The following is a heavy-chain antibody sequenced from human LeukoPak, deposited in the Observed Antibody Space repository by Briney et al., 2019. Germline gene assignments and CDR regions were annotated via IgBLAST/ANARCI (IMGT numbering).Heavy chain of an antibody. CDR3: ARVTYYYDSSGHDTNWFDP. CDR2: IYYSGST. Sequence: SQTLSLTCTVSGGSISSGGYYWSWIRQHPGKGLEWIGYIYYSGSTYYNPSLKSRVTISVDTSKNQFSLKLSSVTAADTAVYYCARVTYYYDSSGHDTNWFDPWGQGTLVTVSS. J-gene: IGHJ5*02. V-gene: IGHV4-31*03. CDR1: GGSISSGGYY. D-gene: IGHD3-22*01.